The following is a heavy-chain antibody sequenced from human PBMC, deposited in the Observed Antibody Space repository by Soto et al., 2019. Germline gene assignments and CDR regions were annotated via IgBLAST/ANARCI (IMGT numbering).Heavy chain of an antibody. D-gene: IGHD2-2*01. CDR1: GFTFSSYA. Sequence: GGSLRLSCAASGFTFSSYAMSWVRQAPGKGLEWVSAISGSGGSTYYADSVKGRFTISRDNSKNTLYLQMNSLRAEDTAVYYCAKDYVVVPAAMLWGAFDIWGQGTMVTVSS. J-gene: IGHJ3*02. CDR2: ISGSGGST. V-gene: IGHV3-23*01. CDR3: AKDYVVVPAAMLWGAFDI.